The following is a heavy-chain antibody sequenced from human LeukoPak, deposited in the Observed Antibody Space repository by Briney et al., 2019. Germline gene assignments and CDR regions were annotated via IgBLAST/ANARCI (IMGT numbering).Heavy chain of an antibody. D-gene: IGHD6-13*01. CDR1: GGSISSSNW. CDR3: ARDLGALAAAWVS. V-gene: IGHV4-4*02. Sequence: SGTLSLTWAVSGGSISSSNWWSWVRQPPGKGLEWVGEIYHSGSTNYNPSLKSRVTISVDKSKNQFSLKLNSVTAADTAVYSSARDLGALAAAWVSWGQGILVTVSS. J-gene: IGHJ5*02. CDR2: IYHSGST.